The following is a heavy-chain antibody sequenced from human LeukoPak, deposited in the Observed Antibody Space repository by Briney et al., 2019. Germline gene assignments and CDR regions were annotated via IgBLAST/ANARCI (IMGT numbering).Heavy chain of an antibody. Sequence: GGSLRLSCAASRFTFRSYGMHWVRQAPGKGLEWVAFIRYDGSNKYYADSVKGRFTISRDNSKNTLYLQMNSLRAEDTAVYYCGREHFRLAVAANWFEPWGQGTLVSVSS. J-gene: IGHJ5*02. CDR2: IRYDGSNK. CDR1: RFTFRSYG. CDR3: GREHFRLAVAANWFEP. D-gene: IGHD6-19*01. V-gene: IGHV3-30*02.